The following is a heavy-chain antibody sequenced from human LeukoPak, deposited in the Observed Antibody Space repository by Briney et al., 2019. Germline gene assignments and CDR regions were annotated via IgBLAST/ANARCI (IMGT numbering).Heavy chain of an antibody. Sequence: ASVKVSCKASGGTFSSYAISWVRQAPGQGLEWMGRIIPILGIANCAQKFQGRVTITADKSTSTAYMELSSLRSEDTAVYYCARDGDGYNSDAFDIWGQGTMVTVSS. J-gene: IGHJ3*02. CDR1: GGTFSSYA. D-gene: IGHD5-24*01. CDR3: ARDGDGYNSDAFDI. CDR2: IIPILGIA. V-gene: IGHV1-69*04.